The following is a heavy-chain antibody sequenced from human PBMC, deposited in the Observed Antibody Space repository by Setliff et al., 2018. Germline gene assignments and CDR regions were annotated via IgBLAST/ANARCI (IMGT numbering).Heavy chain of an antibody. CDR2: MNPNSGNT. Sequence: ASVKVSCKASGYTFTSYDINWVRQATGQGLEWMGWMNPNSGNTGYAQKFQGRVKMTRDTSTNTVYMQLNSLRFGDRAVYYCARENTAKNFWGEESDYWGQGTLVTVSS. CDR1: GYTFTSYD. V-gene: IGHV1-8*02. J-gene: IGHJ4*02. D-gene: IGHD3-3*01. CDR3: ARENTAKNFWGEESDY.